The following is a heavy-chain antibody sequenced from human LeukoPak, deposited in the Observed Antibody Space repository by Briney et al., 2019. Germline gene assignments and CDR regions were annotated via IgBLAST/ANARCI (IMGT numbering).Heavy chain of an antibody. CDR1: GFTFSSYS. J-gene: IGHJ4*02. V-gene: IGHV3-7*03. D-gene: IGHD1-26*01. CDR2: INKDGGEK. Sequence: GGSLRLSCAASGFTFSSYSMSWVRQAPGKGLEWVANINKDGGEKYYVDSVKGRFAISRDNAKNSLYLQMNSLRADDTAVYYCVKDSPPRYSGSPPAYWGQGTLVTVSS. CDR3: VKDSPPRYSGSPPAY.